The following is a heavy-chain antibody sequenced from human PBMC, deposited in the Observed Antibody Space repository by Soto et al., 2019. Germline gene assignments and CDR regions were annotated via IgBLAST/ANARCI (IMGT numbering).Heavy chain of an antibody. V-gene: IGHV1-18*01. Sequence: GASGKVSCKASGYTFTSYGISWVRQAPGQGLEWMGWISAYNGNTNYAQKLQGRVTMTTDTSTSTAYMELRSLRSDDTAVYYCARVTMVRGPALADDYWGQGTLVTVSS. CDR2: ISAYNGNT. J-gene: IGHJ4*02. CDR3: ARVTMVRGPALADDY. D-gene: IGHD3-10*01. CDR1: GYTFTSYG.